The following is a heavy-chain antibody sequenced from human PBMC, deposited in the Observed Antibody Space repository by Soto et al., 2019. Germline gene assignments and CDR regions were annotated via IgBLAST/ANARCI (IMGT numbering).Heavy chain of an antibody. CDR1: GFSLSTSGVG. CDR3: AHSLYCSGGSCYSFAY. CDR2: IYWDDDK. Sequence: QITLKESGPTLVKPTQTLTLTCTFSGFSLSTSGVGVGWIRQPPGKTLEWLALIYWDDDKRYRPSLKSRLTITKDTSKNQVVLTMTNMDPVDTATYYCAHSLYCSGGSCYSFAYWGQRTLVTVSS. V-gene: IGHV2-5*02. D-gene: IGHD2-15*01. J-gene: IGHJ4*02.